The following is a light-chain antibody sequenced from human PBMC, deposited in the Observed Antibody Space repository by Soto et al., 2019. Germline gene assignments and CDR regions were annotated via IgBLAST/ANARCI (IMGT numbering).Light chain of an antibody. CDR2: GNS. J-gene: IGLJ1*01. CDR3: QSYDSSLSGYG. V-gene: IGLV1-40*01. CDR1: SSNIGAGYD. Sequence: QSVLTQPPSVSGAPGQRCTISCTGSSSNIGAGYDVHWYQQLPGTAPKLLIYGNSNRPSGVPDRFSGSKSGTSASLAITVSQAEDEADYGCQSYDSSLSGYGFATGTNLTVL.